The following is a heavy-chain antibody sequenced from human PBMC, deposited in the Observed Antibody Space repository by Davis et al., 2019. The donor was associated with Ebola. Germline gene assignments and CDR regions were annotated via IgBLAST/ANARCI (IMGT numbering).Heavy chain of an antibody. Sequence: SETLSLTCGVYGGSFSDYFWSWIRQPPEKGLEWIGEISHHNGDTNYNPSLRSRITISVDTSKNQFSLKLRSVTAADTAVYYCARDSSYGGVIDYWGQGTLVTVSS. J-gene: IGHJ4*02. CDR2: ISHHNGDT. CDR1: GGSFSDYF. CDR3: ARDSSYGGVIDY. V-gene: IGHV4-34*09. D-gene: IGHD4-23*01.